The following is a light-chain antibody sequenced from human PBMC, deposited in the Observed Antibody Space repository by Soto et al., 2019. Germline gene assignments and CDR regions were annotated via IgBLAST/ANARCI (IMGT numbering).Light chain of an antibody. J-gene: IGLJ1*01. Sequence: QSVLTQPPSASGPPGQRVTISCSGGYSNIGSNTVHWYQQLPGTAPKLLIFTDHDRPSGVPDRFSGSRSRTSASLAIRGLRSEDEADYYCSTWDDSLNGYVFGSGTKLTVL. CDR2: TDH. CDR3: STWDDSLNGYV. CDR1: YSNIGSNT. V-gene: IGLV1-44*01.